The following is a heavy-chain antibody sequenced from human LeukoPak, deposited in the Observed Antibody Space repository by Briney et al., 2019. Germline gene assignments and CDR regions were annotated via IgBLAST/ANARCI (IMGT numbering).Heavy chain of an antibody. Sequence: SETLSLTGAVYGGSFSGYYWSWIRQPPGKGLEWIGEINHSGSTNDNPSLKSRVTISVDTSKNQFSLKLSSVTAADTAVYYCARETMTTVTTDYFDYWGQGTLVTVSS. CDR1: GGSFSGYY. CDR2: INHSGST. J-gene: IGHJ4*02. V-gene: IGHV4-34*01. D-gene: IGHD4-11*01. CDR3: ARETMTTVTTDYFDY.